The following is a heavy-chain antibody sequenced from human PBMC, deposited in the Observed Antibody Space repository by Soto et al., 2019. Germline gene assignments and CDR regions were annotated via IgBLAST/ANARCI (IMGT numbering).Heavy chain of an antibody. CDR3: ARRRSSTAFDF. D-gene: IGHD2-2*01. CDR1: GYDFTSYW. J-gene: IGHJ3*01. V-gene: IGHV5-51*01. CDR2: IYPGDSDT. Sequence: PGESLKISCKASGYDFTSYWIGWVRQKPGKGLEWMAMIYPGDSDTRDSPSFQGQVTISADKSTSTAYLQWSNLKASDTAMYYCARRRSSTAFDFWGQGTMVTVSS.